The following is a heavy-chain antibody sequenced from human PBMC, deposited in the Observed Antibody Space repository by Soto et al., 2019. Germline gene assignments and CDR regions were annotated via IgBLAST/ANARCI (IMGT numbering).Heavy chain of an antibody. CDR2: ISSSSSTI. CDR1: GFTFSSYS. CDR3: ARSQAVVPVASFDY. V-gene: IGHV3-48*01. Sequence: PGGSLRLSCAASGFTFSSYSMNWVRQAPGKGLEWVSYISSSSSTIYYADSVKGRFTISRDNAKNSLYLQMNSLRAEDTAVYYCARSQAVVPVASFDYWGQGTLVTVSS. J-gene: IGHJ4*02. D-gene: IGHD2-21*01.